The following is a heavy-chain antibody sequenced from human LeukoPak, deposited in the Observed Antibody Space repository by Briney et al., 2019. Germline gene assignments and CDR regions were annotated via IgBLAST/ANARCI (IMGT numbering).Heavy chain of an antibody. V-gene: IGHV5-51*01. Sequence: GESLKISCKGSGYSFTSYWIGWVRQMPGKGLEWMGIIYPGDSDTRYSPSFQGQVTISADKSISTAYLQWSSLKASDTAMYYCARLITIFGVDSHPDYWGQGTLVTVSS. D-gene: IGHD3-3*01. J-gene: IGHJ4*02. CDR1: GYSFTSYW. CDR2: IYPGDSDT. CDR3: ARLITIFGVDSHPDY.